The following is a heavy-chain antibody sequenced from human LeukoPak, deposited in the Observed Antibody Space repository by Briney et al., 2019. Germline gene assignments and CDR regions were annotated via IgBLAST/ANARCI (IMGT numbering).Heavy chain of an antibody. J-gene: IGHJ5*02. CDR1: GCTFTSYD. D-gene: IGHD1-1*01. CDR2: MNPNSGNT. Sequence: GASVKLSCKASGCTFTSYDINWVRQATGQGLEWMGWMNPNSGNTGYAQKFQGRVTITRNTSISTAYMELSSLRSEDTAVYYCARYGFRSNEPGWFDPWGQGTLVTVSS. CDR3: ARYGFRSNEPGWFDP. V-gene: IGHV1-8*03.